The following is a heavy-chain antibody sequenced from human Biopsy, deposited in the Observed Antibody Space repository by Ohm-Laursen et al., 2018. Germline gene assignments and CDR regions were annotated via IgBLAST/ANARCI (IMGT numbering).Heavy chain of an antibody. CDR1: GFTLSNSV. J-gene: IGHJ4*02. Sequence: SVKVSCKASGFTLSNSVVQWVRQARGQRLEWIGWIVVGSGYAVYAQNFQERVTITRDLSTSTANMELSSLRSDDTAVYYCAAEVGVTVDVGFWGQGTLVTVSS. CDR3: AAEVGVTVDVGF. CDR2: IVVGSGYA. V-gene: IGHV1-58*01. D-gene: IGHD1-26*01.